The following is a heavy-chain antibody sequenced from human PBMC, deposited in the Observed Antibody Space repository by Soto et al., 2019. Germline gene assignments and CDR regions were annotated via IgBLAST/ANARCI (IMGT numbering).Heavy chain of an antibody. CDR2: INPNSGGT. D-gene: IGHD2-2*01. Sequence: ASVKVSCKASGYTFTGYYMHWVRQAPGQGLEWMGWINPNSGGTNYAQKFQGWVTMTRDTSISTAYMELSRLRSDDTAVYYCARSELVVSTSTYYYYYGMDVWGQGTTVTVSS. J-gene: IGHJ6*02. CDR3: ARSELVVSTSTYYYYYGMDV. V-gene: IGHV1-2*04. CDR1: GYTFTGYY.